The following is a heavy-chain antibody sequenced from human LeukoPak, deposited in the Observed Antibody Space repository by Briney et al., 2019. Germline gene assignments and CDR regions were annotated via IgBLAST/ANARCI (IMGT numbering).Heavy chain of an antibody. Sequence: SETLSLTCAVYGGSFSGYYWSWIRQPPGKGLEWIGEINHSGSTNYNPSLKSRVTISVDTSKNQFSLKLSSVTAADTAVYYCARVAVPAPVVVVAATPYYFDYWGQGTLVTVSS. CDR2: INHSGST. V-gene: IGHV4-34*01. CDR1: GGSFSGYY. D-gene: IGHD2-15*01. CDR3: ARVAVPAPVVVVAATPYYFDY. J-gene: IGHJ4*02.